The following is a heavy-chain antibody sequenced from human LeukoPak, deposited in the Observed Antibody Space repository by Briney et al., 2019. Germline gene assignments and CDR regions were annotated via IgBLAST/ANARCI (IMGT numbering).Heavy chain of an antibody. Sequence: GGSLRLSCAASGFTFIRYWMSWVRQAPGKGLEWVANIKQGGSEKYYVDSVKGRFTISRDNAKNSLYLQMNSLRAEDTAVYYCARDSEYSISFYNWFDPWGQGTLVTVSS. D-gene: IGHD6-6*01. CDR1: GFTFIRYW. J-gene: IGHJ5*02. CDR2: IKQGGSEK. V-gene: IGHV3-7*01. CDR3: ARDSEYSISFYNWFDP.